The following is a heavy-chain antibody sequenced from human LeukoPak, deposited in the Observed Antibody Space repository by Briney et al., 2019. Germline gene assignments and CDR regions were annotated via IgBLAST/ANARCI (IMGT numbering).Heavy chain of an antibody. CDR3: ARHMVTTPFDY. D-gene: IGHD4-17*01. CDR1: GYSISSGYY. V-gene: IGHV4-38-2*01. CDR2: IYHSGST. Sequence: PSETLSLTCAVSGYSISSGYYWGCLRQPPGKVLEWIGSIYHSGSTYYNPSMKSRVTISVDPSKNQFSLKLSSVTAADTAVYYCARHMVTTPFDYWGQGTLVTVSS. J-gene: IGHJ4*02.